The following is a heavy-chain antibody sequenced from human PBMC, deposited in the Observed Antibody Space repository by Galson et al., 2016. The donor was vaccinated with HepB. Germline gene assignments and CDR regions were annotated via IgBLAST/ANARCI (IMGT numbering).Heavy chain of an antibody. Sequence: SLRLSCAASGFTFSTSGMHWVRQAPGKGLEWVAVISYDGSNKYYADSVKGRFTISRDTSKNTLFLQMNSLGAEDTAVYYCAKSSSFGVITDYLDFWGQGTLVTVSS. CDR3: AKSSSFGVITDYLDF. J-gene: IGHJ4*02. V-gene: IGHV3-30*18. CDR1: GFTFSTSG. CDR2: ISYDGSNK. D-gene: IGHD3-3*01.